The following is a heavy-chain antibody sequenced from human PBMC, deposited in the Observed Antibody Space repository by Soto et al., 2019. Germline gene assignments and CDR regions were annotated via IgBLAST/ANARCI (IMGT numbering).Heavy chain of an antibody. CDR3: AKKVNSGPGSQYFDY. CDR2: FRTGGNDGTT. J-gene: IGHJ4*02. Sequence: GGSLRLSCAASGFTFSSYSMSWVRQAPGKGLEWVSGFRTGGNDGTTYYADSVKGRFTISRDNSKNTLFLQMNSLRAEDTAIYYCAKKVNSGPGSQYFDYWGQGTLVTVSS. V-gene: IGHV3-23*01. CDR1: GFTFSSYS. D-gene: IGHD3-10*01.